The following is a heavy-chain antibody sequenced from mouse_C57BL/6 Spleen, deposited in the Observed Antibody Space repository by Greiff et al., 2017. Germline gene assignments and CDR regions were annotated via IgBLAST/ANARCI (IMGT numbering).Heavy chain of an antibody. D-gene: IGHD4-1*01. CDR2: IDPGSGGT. Sequence: VQLQESGAELVRPGTSVKVSCKASGYAFTNSLIEWVKQRPGQGLEWIGVIDPGSGGTNYNEKFKGKATLTADKSSSTAYMQLSSLTSEDSAVYFWAREGWDVGEDYWGEGTTPTVSS. CDR1: GYAFTNSL. J-gene: IGHJ2*01. CDR3: AREGWDVGEDY. V-gene: IGHV1-54*01.